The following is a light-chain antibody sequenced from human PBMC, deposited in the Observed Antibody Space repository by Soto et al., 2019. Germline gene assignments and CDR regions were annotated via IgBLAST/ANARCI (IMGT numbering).Light chain of an antibody. CDR2: GAS. J-gene: IGKJ1*01. CDR1: QSVSSN. Sequence: EIVMTQSPATLSVSPGERATLSCRASQSVSSNLAWYQQKPGQAPRLLIYGASTRATGIPARFSGSGSGTDVSHTISSLPPQDFAVYYCQQYNNWPPWTLGQGTKVEIK. V-gene: IGKV3-15*01. CDR3: QQYNNWPPWT.